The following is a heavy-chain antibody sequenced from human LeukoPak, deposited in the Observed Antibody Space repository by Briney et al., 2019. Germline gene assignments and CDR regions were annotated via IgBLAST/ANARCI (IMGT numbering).Heavy chain of an antibody. CDR2: INHSGST. J-gene: IGHJ4*02. CDR3: ARGRAAMVNFDY. D-gene: IGHD5-18*01. V-gene: IGHV4-34*01. Sequence: SETLSLTCAVYGGSLSGYYWSWIRQPPGKGLEWIGEINHSGSTNYNPSLKSRVTISVDTSKNQFSLKLSSVTAADTAVYYCARGRAAMVNFDYWGQGTLVTVSS. CDR1: GGSLSGYY.